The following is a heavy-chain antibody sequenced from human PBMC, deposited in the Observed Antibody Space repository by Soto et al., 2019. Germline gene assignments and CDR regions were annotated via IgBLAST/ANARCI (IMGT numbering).Heavy chain of an antibody. CDR2: LFGSGGGI. CDR3: AKDRQPDGLWPFDH. Sequence: EVHLLESGGGLVQPGGSLRLSCAASGFTFSTYAMSWVRQAPGKGLEWLSGLFGSGGGISYADSVRGRFAISRDNSKNMLFLEMHNLRVEVTAVYYCAKDRQPDGLWPFDHWGQGTLVIVFS. V-gene: IGHV3-23*01. CDR1: GFTFSTYA. J-gene: IGHJ4*02. D-gene: IGHD2-8*01.